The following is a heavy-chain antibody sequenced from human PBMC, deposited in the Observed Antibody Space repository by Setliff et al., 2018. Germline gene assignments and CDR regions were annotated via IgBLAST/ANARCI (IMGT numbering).Heavy chain of an antibody. CDR2: IYYSGST. V-gene: IGHV4-39*01. Sequence: SETLSLTCTVSGGSISSSSYYWGWIRQPPGKGLEWIGSIYYSGSTYYNPSLKSRVTISVDTSKNQFSLKLSSVTAADTAVYYCAGAPRNFGVVINYYYYYYGMDVWGQGTTVTVSS. D-gene: IGHD3-3*01. CDR1: GGSISSSSYY. CDR3: AGAPRNFGVVINYYYYYYGMDV. J-gene: IGHJ6*02.